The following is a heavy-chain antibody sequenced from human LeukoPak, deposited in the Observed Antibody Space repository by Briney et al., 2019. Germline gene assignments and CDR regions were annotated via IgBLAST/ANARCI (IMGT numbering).Heavy chain of an antibody. CDR2: IYRGGST. D-gene: IGHD1-26*01. Sequence: TGGSLRLSCAASGFTVSSNYMSWVRQAPGKGLEWVSIIYRGGSTFYADSVKGRFTISRDNSKNTLYLQMNSLRAEDTAVYYCARGGSYLSAFDIWGQGTMVTVSS. CDR3: ARGGSYLSAFDI. J-gene: IGHJ3*02. V-gene: IGHV3-53*01. CDR1: GFTVSSNY.